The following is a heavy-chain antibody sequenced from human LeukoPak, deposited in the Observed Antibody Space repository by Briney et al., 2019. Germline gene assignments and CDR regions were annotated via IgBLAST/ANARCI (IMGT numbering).Heavy chain of an antibody. CDR2: ISYDGSNK. V-gene: IGHV3-30*03. D-gene: IGHD6-13*01. Sequence: PGGSLRLSCAASGFTFSSYGMHWVRQAPGKGLEWVAVISYDGSNKYYADSVKGRFTISRDNSKNTLYLQMNSLRAEDTAVYYCASSIAAAGYMFDPWGQGTLVTVSS. CDR3: ASSIAAAGYMFDP. CDR1: GFTFSSYG. J-gene: IGHJ5*02.